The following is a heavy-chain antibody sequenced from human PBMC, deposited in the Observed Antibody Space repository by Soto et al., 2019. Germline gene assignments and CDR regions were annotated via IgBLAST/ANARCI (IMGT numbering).Heavy chain of an antibody. CDR3: AKRVNWNDECWDY. CDR2: ISGSGGST. V-gene: IGHV3-23*01. J-gene: IGHJ4*02. CDR1: GFTFSSYA. D-gene: IGHD1-1*01. Sequence: EVQLLESGGGLVQPGGSLRLSCAASGFTFSSYAMSWVRQAPGTGLEWVSAISGSGGSTYYADSVKGRFTISRDNSKNTLYLQMNSLRAEDTAVYYCAKRVNWNDECWDYWGQGTLVTVSS.